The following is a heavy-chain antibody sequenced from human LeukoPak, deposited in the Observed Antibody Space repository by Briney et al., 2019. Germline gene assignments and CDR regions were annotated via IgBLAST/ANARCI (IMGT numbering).Heavy chain of an antibody. CDR2: ISGSGGST. CDR1: GFTFSSYA. D-gene: IGHD6-19*01. CDR3: AKDRLLNPVAGAPSYYFDY. V-gene: IGHV3-23*01. J-gene: IGHJ4*02. Sequence: GGSLRLSCAASGFTFSSYAMSWVRQAPGKGLEWVSAISGSGGSTYYAGSVKGRFTISRDNSKNTLYLQMNSLRAEDTAVYYCAKDRLLNPVAGAPSYYFDYWGQGTLVTVSS.